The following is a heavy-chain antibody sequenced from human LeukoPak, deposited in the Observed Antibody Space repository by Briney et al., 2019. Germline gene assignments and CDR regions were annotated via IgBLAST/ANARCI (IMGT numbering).Heavy chain of an antibody. CDR2: MNPNNGNT. CDR1: GYTFTNDN. J-gene: IGHJ4*02. V-gene: IGHV1-8*01. Sequence: EASVKVSCKASGYTFTNDNINWVRQATGQGLEWMGWMNPNNGNTGFAQKFQDRVTLTRNTSISTAYMELSSLRSEDTAVYYCARGIPADYWGQGILVTVSS. CDR3: ARGIPADY. D-gene: IGHD6-13*01.